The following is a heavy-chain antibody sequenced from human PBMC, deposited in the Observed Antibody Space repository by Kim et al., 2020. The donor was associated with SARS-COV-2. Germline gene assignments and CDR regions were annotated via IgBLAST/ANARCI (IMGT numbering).Heavy chain of an antibody. Sequence: YYNPSLKSRVTISVDTSKNQFSLKLSSVTAADTAVYYCASEDILTGYPDYWGQGTLVTVSS. V-gene: IGHV4-39*01. CDR3: ASEDILTGYPDY. D-gene: IGHD3-9*01. J-gene: IGHJ4*02.